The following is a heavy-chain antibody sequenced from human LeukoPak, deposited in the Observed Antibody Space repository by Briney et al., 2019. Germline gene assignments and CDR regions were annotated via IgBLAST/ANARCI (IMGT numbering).Heavy chain of an antibody. V-gene: IGHV4-59*01. CDR1: GGSISTYY. D-gene: IGHD6-6*01. Sequence: SETLSLTCTVSGGSISTYYWSWIRQPPGKGLEWIGYIYYSGSTNYNPSLKSRVTISVDTSKNQFSLRLSSVTAADTAVYFCASGSSSSNFDHWGQGTLVTVSS. CDR3: ASGSSSSNFDH. J-gene: IGHJ4*02. CDR2: IYYSGST.